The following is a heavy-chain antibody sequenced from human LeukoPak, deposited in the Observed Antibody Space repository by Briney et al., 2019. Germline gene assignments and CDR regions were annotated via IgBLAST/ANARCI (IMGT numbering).Heavy chain of an antibody. Sequence: GGSLRLSCAASGFTFSSYSMNWVRQAPGKGLEWVSYISSSSSTIYYADSVKGRFTISRDNSKNTLYLQMNSLRAEDTAVYYCARETYYDSSGRNDYWGQGTLVTVSS. CDR2: ISSSSSTI. J-gene: IGHJ4*02. CDR1: GFTFSSYS. CDR3: ARETYYDSSGRNDY. D-gene: IGHD3-22*01. V-gene: IGHV3-48*01.